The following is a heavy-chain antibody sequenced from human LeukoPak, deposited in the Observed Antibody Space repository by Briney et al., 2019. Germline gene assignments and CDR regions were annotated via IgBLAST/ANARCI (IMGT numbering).Heavy chain of an antibody. Sequence: PSETLSLTCTVSGGSISSSSYYWGWIRQPPGTGLEWIGSIYYSGSTYYNPSLKSRVTISVDTSKNQFSLKLSSVTAADTAVYYCARHYHRGTMVREPPLWFDPWGQGTLVTVSS. J-gene: IGHJ5*02. CDR2: IYYSGST. V-gene: IGHV4-39*01. CDR1: GGSISSSSYY. D-gene: IGHD3-10*01. CDR3: ARHYHRGTMVREPPLWFDP.